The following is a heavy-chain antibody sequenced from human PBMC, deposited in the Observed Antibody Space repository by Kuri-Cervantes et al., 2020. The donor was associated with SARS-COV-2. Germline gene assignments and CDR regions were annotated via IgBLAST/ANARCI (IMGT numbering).Heavy chain of an antibody. D-gene: IGHD2-8*02. CDR2: VYHAGNT. V-gene: IGHV4-59*08. CDR3: TRVRATRGADAFDM. J-gene: IGHJ3*02. CDR1: GGSISSYY. Sequence: GSLRLSCTVSGGSISSYYWSWIRQSPGKGLEWIGYVYHAGNTHYNPSLESRATISMDPSKNQLSLKVTSVTAADTAVYYCTRVRATRGADAFDMWGQGTMVTVSS.